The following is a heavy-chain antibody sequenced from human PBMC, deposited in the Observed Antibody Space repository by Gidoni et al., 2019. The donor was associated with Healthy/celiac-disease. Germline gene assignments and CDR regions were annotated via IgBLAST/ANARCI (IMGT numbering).Heavy chain of an antibody. D-gene: IGHD3-22*01. CDR1: GFTFDDYT. V-gene: IGHV3-43*01. Sequence: EVQLVESGGVVVQPGGYLRLSCAASGFTFDDYTVHWVRQAPGKGLGWVSLISWDGGSTYYADSVKGRFTISRDNSKNSLYLQMNSLRTEDTALYYCAKDMTSRDSSGYNYYYGMDVWGQGTTVTVSS. CDR3: AKDMTSRDSSGYNYYYGMDV. J-gene: IGHJ6*02. CDR2: ISWDGGST.